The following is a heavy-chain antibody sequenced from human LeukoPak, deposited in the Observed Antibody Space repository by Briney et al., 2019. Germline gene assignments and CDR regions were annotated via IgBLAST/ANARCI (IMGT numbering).Heavy chain of an antibody. CDR2: INHSGST. Sequence: PGGSLTLSCVGSEFTFSNAWMSWIRQPPGKGLEWIGEINHSGSTNYNPSLKSRVTISVDTSKNQFSLKLSSVTAADTAVYYCARGRRDGYNWYYFDYWGQGTLVTVSS. J-gene: IGHJ4*02. CDR1: EFTFSNAW. D-gene: IGHD5-24*01. CDR3: ARGRRDGYNWYYFDY. V-gene: IGHV4-34*01.